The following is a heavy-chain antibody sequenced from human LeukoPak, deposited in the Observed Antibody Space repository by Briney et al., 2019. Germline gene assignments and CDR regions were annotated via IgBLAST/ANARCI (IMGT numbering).Heavy chain of an antibody. J-gene: IGHJ4*02. Sequence: SGTLSLTCTVSGGSINNYYWSWIRQPPGKGLEWIGYIYYRGSTNYNPSLKSRVTFSVDTSKNQFSLKLNSVTAADTAVYYCARGGDYGDLRYFDYWGQGTLVTVSS. V-gene: IGHV4-59*01. D-gene: IGHD4-17*01. CDR3: ARGGDYGDLRYFDY. CDR2: IYYRGST. CDR1: GGSINNYY.